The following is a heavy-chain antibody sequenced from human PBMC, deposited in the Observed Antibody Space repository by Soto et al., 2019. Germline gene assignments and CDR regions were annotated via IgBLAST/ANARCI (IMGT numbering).Heavy chain of an antibody. CDR3: ARDPDEDFWSGYSSGTPIDY. Sequence: ASVKVSCKASGYTFTSYGISWVRQAPGQGLEWMGWISAYNGNTNYAQKLQGRVTMTTDTSTSTAYMELRSLRSDDTAVYYCARDPDEDFWSGYSSGTPIDYWGQGTLVTVSS. CDR1: GYTFTSYG. CDR2: ISAYNGNT. V-gene: IGHV1-18*01. D-gene: IGHD3-3*01. J-gene: IGHJ4*02.